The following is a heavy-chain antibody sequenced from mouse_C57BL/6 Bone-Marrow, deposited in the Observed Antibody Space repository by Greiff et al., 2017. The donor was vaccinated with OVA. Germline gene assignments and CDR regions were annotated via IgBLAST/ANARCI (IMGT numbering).Heavy chain of an antibody. CDR1: GYTFTSYW. Sequence: QVQLQQSGAELVKPGASVKLSCKASGYTFTSYWMHWVKQRPGQGLEWIGMIHPNSGSTNYNEKFKSKATLTVDKSSSTAYMQLSSLTSEDSAVYYCAKEGTIYYDYDYAMDYWGQGTSVTVSS. V-gene: IGHV1-64*01. D-gene: IGHD2-4*01. CDR3: AKEGTIYYDYDYAMDY. CDR2: IHPNSGST. J-gene: IGHJ4*01.